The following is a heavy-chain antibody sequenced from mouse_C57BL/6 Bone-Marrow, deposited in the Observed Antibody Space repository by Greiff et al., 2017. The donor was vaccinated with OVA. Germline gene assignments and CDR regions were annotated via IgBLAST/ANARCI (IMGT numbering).Heavy chain of an antibody. J-gene: IGHJ1*03. CDR1: GYTFTSYW. D-gene: IGHD1-1*01. Sequence: QVQLQQSGAELVKPGASVKVSCKASGYTFTSYWMHWVKQRPGQGLEWIGRIHPSDSDTNYNQKFKGKATLTVDKSSSTAYMQLSSLTSEDSAVYYCAIKSRSPLYYYGSPYWYVDVWGTGTTVTVSS. CDR2: IHPSDSDT. V-gene: IGHV1-74*01. CDR3: AIKSRSPLYYYGSPYWYVDV.